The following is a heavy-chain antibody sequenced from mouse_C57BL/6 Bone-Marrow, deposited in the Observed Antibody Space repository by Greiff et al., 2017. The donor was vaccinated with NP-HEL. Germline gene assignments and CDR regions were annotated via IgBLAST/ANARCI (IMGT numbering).Heavy chain of an antibody. CDR2: ISDGGSYT. J-gene: IGHJ4*01. V-gene: IGHV5-4*03. D-gene: IGHD6-1*01. Sequence: EVKLVESGGGLVKPGGSLKLSCAASGFTFSSYAMSWVRQTPEKRLEWVATISDGGSYTYYTDNVKGRFTISRDNAKNNLYLQMSHLKSEDTAMYYVSEDGPPICRGAMDYWGKGTSVTVSS. CDR1: GFTFSSYA. CDR3: SEDGPPICRGAMDY.